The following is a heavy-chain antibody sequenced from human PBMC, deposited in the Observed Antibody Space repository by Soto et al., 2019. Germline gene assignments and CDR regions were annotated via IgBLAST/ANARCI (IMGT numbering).Heavy chain of an antibody. J-gene: IGHJ4*02. Sequence: AAVKVSCKASGYTFTGHYIHWVRQAPEQGPEWMGEIGPESGATRYAEKFQGRVTMTLDTSITTVYMELKNLSPDDTAVYYCGRGRSGQIVVFYWGQGTPVTVSS. D-gene: IGHD1-26*01. CDR1: GYTFTGHY. V-gene: IGHV1-2*02. CDR2: IGPESGAT. CDR3: GRGRSGQIVVFY.